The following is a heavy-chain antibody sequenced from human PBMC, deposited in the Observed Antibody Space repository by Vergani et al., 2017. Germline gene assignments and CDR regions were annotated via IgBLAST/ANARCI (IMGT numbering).Heavy chain of an antibody. CDR1: GITFWKFG. D-gene: IGHD3-22*01. CDR2: ISGYSGSV. J-gene: IGHJ3*01. CDR3: TKGSVYYHDSAGYGYGPYTGFDL. Sequence: EVDLVESGGGLAQPGGSLRLSCEASGITFWKFGMHWVRQGPGQGLEWVAGISGYSGSVDYANSVRGRFTISRDNARNSLFLEMNSLRFEDTAVYFCTKGSVYYHDSAGYGYGPYTGFDLWGQGTLVTVSS. V-gene: IGHV3-9*01.